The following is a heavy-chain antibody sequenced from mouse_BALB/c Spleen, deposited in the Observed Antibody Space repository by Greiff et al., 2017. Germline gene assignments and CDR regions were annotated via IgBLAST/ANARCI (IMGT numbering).Heavy chain of an antibody. CDR3: ARDKGEGYFDY. J-gene: IGHJ2*01. Sequence: EVKLQESGGGLVQPGGSLRLSCATSGFTFTDYYMSWVRQPPGKALEWLGFIRNKANGYTTEYSASVKGRFTISRDNSQSILYLQMNTLRAEDSATYYCARDKGEGYFDYWGQGTTLTVSS. V-gene: IGHV7-3*02. CDR2: IRNKANGYTT. CDR1: GFTFTDYY.